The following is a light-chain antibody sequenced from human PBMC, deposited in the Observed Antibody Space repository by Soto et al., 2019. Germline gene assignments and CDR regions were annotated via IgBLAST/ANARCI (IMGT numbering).Light chain of an antibody. CDR2: DAS. V-gene: IGKV3-20*01. Sequence: VWTQSPGTLSLSPGEIATLSCRASQTVRNNYLAWYQQKPGHAPRLLIYDASSRATGIPDRFSGGGSGTDFTLTISRLEPEDFAVYYCQRYGSSPQTFGQGTKVDIK. CDR3: QRYGSSPQT. CDR1: QTVRNNY. J-gene: IGKJ1*01.